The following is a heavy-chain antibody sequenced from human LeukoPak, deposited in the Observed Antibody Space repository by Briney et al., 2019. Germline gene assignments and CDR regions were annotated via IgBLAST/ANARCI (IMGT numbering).Heavy chain of an antibody. CDR2: INPNSGDT. J-gene: IGHJ4*02. Sequence: ASVKVSCKASGYTFTSYDINWVRQATGQGLEWMGWINPNSGDTNYAQKFQGRVTMTRDTSISTAYMELSRLRSDDTAVYYCARDSSGWFAGYYFDYWGQGTLVTVSS. CDR1: GYTFTSYD. V-gene: IGHV1-2*02. D-gene: IGHD6-19*01. CDR3: ARDSSGWFAGYYFDY.